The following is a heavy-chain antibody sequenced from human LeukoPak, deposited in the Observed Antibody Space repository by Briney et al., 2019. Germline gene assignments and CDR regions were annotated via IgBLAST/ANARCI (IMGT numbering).Heavy chain of an antibody. J-gene: IGHJ4*02. V-gene: IGHV7-4-1*02. D-gene: IGHD1-14*01. CDR2: INTNTGNP. CDR3: AREPGHRNSYYFDY. CDR1: GYTFTSFA. Sequence: ASVKVSCKASGYTFTSFAIHWVRQAPGQGLEWMGWINTNTGNPTYAQGFTGRFVFSLDTSVSTAYLQISSLKAEDTAGYYCAREPGHRNSYYFDYWGQGTLVTVSS.